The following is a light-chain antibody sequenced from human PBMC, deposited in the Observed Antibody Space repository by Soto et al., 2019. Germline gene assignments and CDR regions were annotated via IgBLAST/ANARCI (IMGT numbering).Light chain of an antibody. CDR2: DAS. CDR1: QSAGNF. Sequence: EIVMTQSPATLSVSPGETASLPCRASQSAGNFLAWYQQKPGQAPRLLIYDASNRATGIPARFSGSGSGTDFTLTISSLEPEDFAVYYCQQRSSWPPTFGQGTKV. J-gene: IGKJ1*01. CDR3: QQRSSWPPT. V-gene: IGKV3-11*01.